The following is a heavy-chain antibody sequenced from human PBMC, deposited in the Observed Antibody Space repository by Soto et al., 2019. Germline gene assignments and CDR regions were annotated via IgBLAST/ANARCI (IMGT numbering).Heavy chain of an antibody. CDR1: GYSISSGYY. D-gene: IGHD6-6*01. Sequence: ETLSLTGAVYGYSISSGYYWGWIRQPPGEGLVWFRSINNSDNTYYNPSLKSRVTISVDTSKNQFSLKLGSVTAADTAVYYCGGAARPGDFYGMDVWGQGTTVTVSS. CDR2: INNSDNT. CDR3: GGAARPGDFYGMDV. J-gene: IGHJ6*02. V-gene: IGHV4-38-2*01.